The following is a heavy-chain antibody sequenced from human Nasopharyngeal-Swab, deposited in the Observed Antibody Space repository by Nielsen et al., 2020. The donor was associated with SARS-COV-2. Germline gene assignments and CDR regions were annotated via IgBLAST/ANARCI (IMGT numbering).Heavy chain of an antibody. D-gene: IGHD7-27*01. J-gene: IGHJ3*02. Sequence: SQTLSLTCAISGDRVSSNSAAWNWIRQSPSRGLEWLGRTYYRSKWYNDYAVSVKSRITINPDTSKNQFSLQLNSVTPEDTAVYYCARDRRPSNWDLTDAFDIWGQGTMVTVSS. CDR2: TYYRSKWYN. CDR3: ARDRRPSNWDLTDAFDI. CDR1: GDRVSSNSAA. V-gene: IGHV6-1*01.